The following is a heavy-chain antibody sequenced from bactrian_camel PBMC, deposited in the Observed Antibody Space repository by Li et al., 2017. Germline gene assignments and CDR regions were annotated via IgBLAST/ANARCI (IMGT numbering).Heavy chain of an antibody. CDR1: GYPDYNYC. J-gene: IGHJ6*01. CDR3: VRDYGGSWYSAFGY. V-gene: IGHV3S60*01. Sequence: HVQLVESGGGSVQSGGSLTLSCAALGYPDYNYCMGWFRQAPGKEREEVASFASDGSPVYADSVKGRFTISRDNAKNTVHLQMNSLKPEDTAVYYCVRDYGGSWYSAFGYWGQGTQVTVS. D-gene: IGHD6*01. CDR2: FASDGSP.